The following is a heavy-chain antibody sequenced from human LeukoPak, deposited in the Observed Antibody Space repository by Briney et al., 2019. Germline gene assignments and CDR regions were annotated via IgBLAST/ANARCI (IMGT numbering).Heavy chain of an antibody. CDR3: ARAAKFSSGWYGDALDM. V-gene: IGHV1-2*06. Sequence: ASVKVSCKASGYTFTGYYMHWVRQAPGQGLEWMGRINPNTGGTYNGQKFQGRVTMTRDTSISTVYMELRRLRSDDTAFYYCARAAKFSSGWYGDALDMWGQGTLVTISS. CDR2: INPNTGGT. CDR1: GYTFTGYY. J-gene: IGHJ3*02. D-gene: IGHD6-19*01.